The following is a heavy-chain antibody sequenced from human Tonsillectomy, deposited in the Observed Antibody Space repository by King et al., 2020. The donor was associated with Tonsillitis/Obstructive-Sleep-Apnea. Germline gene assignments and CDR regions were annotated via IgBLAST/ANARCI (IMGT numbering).Heavy chain of an antibody. CDR1: GFSLSNARMG. V-gene: IGHV2-26*01. Sequence: TLKESGPVLVKPTETLTPTCTVSGFSLSNARMGVSWIRQPPGKALEWLAHIFSNDEKSYITSLKSRLTISKDTSKSQVVLTMTYMDPVDTATYYCVRIWEDTAMVIDYWGQGTLVTVSS. D-gene: IGHD5-18*01. CDR3: VRIWEDTAMVIDY. CDR2: IFSNDEK. J-gene: IGHJ4*02.